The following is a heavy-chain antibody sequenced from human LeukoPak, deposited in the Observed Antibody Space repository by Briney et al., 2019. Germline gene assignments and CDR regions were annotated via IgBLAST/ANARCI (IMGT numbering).Heavy chain of an antibody. D-gene: IGHD6-13*01. CDR2: ISSSGGST. CDR3: AKATPATAAFES. V-gene: IGHV3-23*01. J-gene: IGHJ4*02. Sequence: PGGSLRLSCAASGFTFSMYAMSWVRQAPGEGLEWVSTISSSGGSTYYADSVKGRFTISRDNSKNTLYLQMNSLRAEDTAVYYCAKATPATAAFESWGQGTLLTVSS. CDR1: GFTFSMYA.